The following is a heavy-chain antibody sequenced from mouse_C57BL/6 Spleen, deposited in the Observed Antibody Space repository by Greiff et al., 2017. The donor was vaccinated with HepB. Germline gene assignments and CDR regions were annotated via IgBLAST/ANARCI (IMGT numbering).Heavy chain of an antibody. CDR2: INPGSGGT. D-gene: IGHD2-4*01. CDR3: ARGDDFYYAMDY. Sequence: VQLQQSGAELVRPGTSVKVSCKASGYAFTNYLIEWVKQRPGQGLEWIGVINPGSGGTNYNEKFKGKATLTADKSSSTAYMQLSSLTSEDSAVYVCARGDDFYYAMDYWGQGTSVTVSS. J-gene: IGHJ4*01. CDR1: GYAFTNYL. V-gene: IGHV1-54*01.